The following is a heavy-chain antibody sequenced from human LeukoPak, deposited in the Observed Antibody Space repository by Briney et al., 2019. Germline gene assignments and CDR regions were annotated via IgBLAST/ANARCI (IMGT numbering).Heavy chain of an antibody. CDR3: ARGRIFGVVDLPSDY. CDR1: GGSISSGDYY. V-gene: IGHV4-30-4*08. D-gene: IGHD3-3*01. J-gene: IGHJ4*02. CDR2: IYYSGST. Sequence: SETLSLTRTVSGGSISSGDYYWSWIRQPPGKGLEWIGYIYYSGSTYYNPSHKSRVTISVDTSKNQFSLKLSSVTAADTAVYYCARGRIFGVVDLPSDYWGQGTLVTVSS.